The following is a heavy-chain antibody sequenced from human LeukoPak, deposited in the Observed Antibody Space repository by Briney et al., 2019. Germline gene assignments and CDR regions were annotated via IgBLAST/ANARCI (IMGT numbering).Heavy chain of an antibody. CDR1: GFTFSVYS. CDR3: ARSVGGHFDY. D-gene: IGHD3-16*01. CDR2: ITSNSATI. V-gene: IGHV3-48*02. J-gene: IGHJ4*02. Sequence: PGGSLRLSCAASGFTFSVYSMNWVRQPPGMGLEWVSYITSNSATIQYADSVKGRFTISRDNAKNSLSLQMNSLRDEDPAVYYCARSVGGHFDYWGQGMLVTVSS.